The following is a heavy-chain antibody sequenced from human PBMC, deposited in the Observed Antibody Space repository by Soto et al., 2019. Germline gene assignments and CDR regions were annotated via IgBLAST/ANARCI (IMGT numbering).Heavy chain of an antibody. J-gene: IGHJ5*02. V-gene: IGHV4-4*02. CDR3: ATRGVDCSSTSCYDNWFDP. D-gene: IGHD2-2*01. CDR1: GDSISSSNW. Sequence: QVQLQESGPGLVKPSGTLSLTCAVSGDSISSSNWWSWVRQPPGKGLGGFGEIYHSGSTNYIPSLKSRATISVDKSKNQFSLKLSSVTAADTAVYYCATRGVDCSSTSCYDNWFDPWGQGTLVTVSS. CDR2: IYHSGST.